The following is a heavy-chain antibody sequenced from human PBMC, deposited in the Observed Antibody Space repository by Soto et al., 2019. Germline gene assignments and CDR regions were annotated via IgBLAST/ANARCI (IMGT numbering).Heavy chain of an antibody. CDR1: GFTFNNYA. CDR3: AKGRGGSGSLTPRVDC. CDR2: ISGGGDTT. V-gene: IGHV3-23*01. Sequence: EVQLLESGGGLVQPGGSLRLSCAASGFTFNNYAMTWVRQAPGKGLEWVSAISGGGDTTSYADSVKGRFTVSRDGSKSRLYLQMSSLRAEDTALYYCAKGRGGSGSLTPRVDCWGQGTLVTVSS. D-gene: IGHD3-10*01. J-gene: IGHJ4*02.